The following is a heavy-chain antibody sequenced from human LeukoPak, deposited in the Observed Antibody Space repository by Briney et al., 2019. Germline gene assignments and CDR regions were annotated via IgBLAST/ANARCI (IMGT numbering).Heavy chain of an antibody. D-gene: IGHD6-19*01. J-gene: IGHJ4*02. V-gene: IGHV4-59*08. CDR3: AGTGQWLAFDY. Sequence: SETLSLTCTVSGGSISSYYWSWIRQPPGKGLEWIAYINYGGSTNYNPSLKSRVTISVDTSKNQFSLKLTSVTASDTAVYYCAGTGQWLAFDYWGQGTLVTVSS. CDR1: GGSISSYY. CDR2: INYGGST.